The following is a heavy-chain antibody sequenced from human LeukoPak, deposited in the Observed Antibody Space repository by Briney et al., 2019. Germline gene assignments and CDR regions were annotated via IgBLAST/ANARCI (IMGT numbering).Heavy chain of an antibody. CDR2: ISTSSRYI. CDR3: ARADCSSSTCYLRRSWFDP. J-gene: IGHJ5*02. Sequence: PGGSLRLSCAASGFTLSNYAMDWVRQAPGKGLEWVSSISTSSRYIYYKDSVRGRFTISRDDAKNSLYLEMNSLRAEDTAVYYCARADCSSSTCYLRRSWFDPWGQGTLVTVSS. CDR1: GFTLSNYA. D-gene: IGHD2-2*01. V-gene: IGHV3-21*01.